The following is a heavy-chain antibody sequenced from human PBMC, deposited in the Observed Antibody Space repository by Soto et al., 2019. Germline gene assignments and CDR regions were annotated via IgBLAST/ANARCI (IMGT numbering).Heavy chain of an antibody. Sequence: QVQLQESGPGLVKPSETLSLTCTVSGASMMSYYWSWIRQPPGKGLEWIGFIFYTGATDYNPSLKSRVTLSVDMSKNQFSLKLSSVTAADSAVYYCAGLDIWTADYWGQGTLVTVSP. V-gene: IGHV4-59*08. CDR3: AGLDIWTADY. CDR1: GASMMSYY. CDR2: IFYTGAT. J-gene: IGHJ4*02. D-gene: IGHD3-9*01.